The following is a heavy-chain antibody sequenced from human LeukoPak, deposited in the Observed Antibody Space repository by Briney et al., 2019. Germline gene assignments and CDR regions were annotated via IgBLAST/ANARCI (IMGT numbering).Heavy chain of an antibody. CDR2: VHLDGRT. J-gene: IGHJ4*02. CDR1: GGSISSTNW. V-gene: IGHV4-4*02. CDR3: AREGGPYRPLDY. Sequence: SETLSLTCGVSGGSISSTNWWTWVRQRPGKGLEWIGEVHLDGRTNYSPSLQRRLAMSVDFSENHISLKLTSVTAADTAVYYCAREGGPYRPLDYTGQGLLLPVSS.